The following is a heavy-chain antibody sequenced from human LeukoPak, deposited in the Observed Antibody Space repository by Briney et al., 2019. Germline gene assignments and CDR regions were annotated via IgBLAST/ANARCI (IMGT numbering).Heavy chain of an antibody. CDR3: ARDGVVQLWNLRVY. V-gene: IGHV4-34*01. CDR1: GGSFSGYY. D-gene: IGHD5-18*01. J-gene: IGHJ4*02. Sequence: SETLSLTCAVYGGSFSGYYWSWIRQPPGKGLEWSGEINHSGSTNYNPSLKSRVTISVDTSKNQFSLKLSSVTAADTAVYYCARDGVVQLWNLRVYWGQGTLVTVSS. CDR2: INHSGST.